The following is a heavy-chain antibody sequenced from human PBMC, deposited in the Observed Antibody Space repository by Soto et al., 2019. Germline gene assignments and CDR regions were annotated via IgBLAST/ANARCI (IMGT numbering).Heavy chain of an antibody. CDR1: GFTFSRFE. J-gene: IGHJ4*02. Sequence: EVQLVESGGGLVQPGGSLRLSCAASGFTFSRFELHWVRQAPGKGLEWISYISSSGSTAYYASSVEGRFTISRDNANKSAYLQIDRPRAEGTALYFCKRSRWFPYFVFYWGQGALVTVSS. CDR2: ISSSGSTA. D-gene: IGHD3-10*02. V-gene: IGHV3-48*03. CDR3: KRSRWFPYFVFY.